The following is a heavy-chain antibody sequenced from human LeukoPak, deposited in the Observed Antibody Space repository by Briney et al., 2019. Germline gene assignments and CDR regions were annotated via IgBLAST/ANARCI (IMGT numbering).Heavy chain of an antibody. CDR3: ARGLTDEHQLILHWFDP. CDR1: GFTFSSYA. J-gene: IGHJ5*02. Sequence: GGSLRLSCAASGFTFSSYAMNWVRQAPGKGLEWASIISSSGGSTYYADSVKGRFTISRDNSKNTLYLQMNSLRVEDTAVYYCARGLTDEHQLILHWFDPWGQGTLVTVSS. D-gene: IGHD2-2*01. CDR2: ISSSGGST. V-gene: IGHV3-23*01.